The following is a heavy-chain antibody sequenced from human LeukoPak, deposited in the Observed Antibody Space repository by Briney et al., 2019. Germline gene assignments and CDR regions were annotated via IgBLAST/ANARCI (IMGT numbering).Heavy chain of an antibody. J-gene: IGHJ1*01. V-gene: IGHV4-39*07. D-gene: IGHD3-22*01. CDR1: GGSIRSSYYY. CDR3: AYTGYYYDSSGYHEYFQH. Sequence: PSETLSLTCTVSGGSIRSSYYYWGWIRQPPGKGLEWIGSIYDSGSTYYNPSLKSRVTISVDTSKNQFSLKLSSVTAADTAVYYCAYTGYYYDSSGYHEYFQHWGQGTLVTVSS. CDR2: IYDSGST.